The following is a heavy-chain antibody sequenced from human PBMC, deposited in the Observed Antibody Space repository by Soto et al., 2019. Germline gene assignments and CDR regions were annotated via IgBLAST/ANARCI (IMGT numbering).Heavy chain of an antibody. Sequence: GGSLRLFCAASGFTFSSYSMNWVRQAPGKGLEWVSYISSSSSTIYYADSVKGRFTISRDNAKNSLYLQMNSLRDEDTAVYYCAHTPRYSYGNYYYYYYGMDVWGQGTTVTVSS. CDR3: AHTPRYSYGNYYYYYYGMDV. CDR1: GFTFSSYS. CDR2: ISSSSSTI. J-gene: IGHJ6*02. D-gene: IGHD5-18*01. V-gene: IGHV3-48*02.